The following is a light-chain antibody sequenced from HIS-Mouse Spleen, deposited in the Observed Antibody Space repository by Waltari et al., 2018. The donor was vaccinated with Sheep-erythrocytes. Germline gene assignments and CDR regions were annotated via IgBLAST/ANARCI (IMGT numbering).Light chain of an antibody. J-gene: IGLJ3*02. V-gene: IGLV2-23*01. CDR3: CSYAGSSTPWV. Sequence: QSALTQPASVSGWAVQSITISCTGTSSDVGSYNLVSRDQQHPGKAPKLMIYEGSKRPSGVSNRFSGSKSGNTASQTISGLQAEDEADYYCCSYAGSSTPWVFGGGTKLTVL. CDR1: SSDVGSYNL. CDR2: EGS.